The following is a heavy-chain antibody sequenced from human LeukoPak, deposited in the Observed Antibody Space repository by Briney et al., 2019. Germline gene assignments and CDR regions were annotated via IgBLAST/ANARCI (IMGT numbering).Heavy chain of an antibody. D-gene: IGHD2-15*01. J-gene: IGHJ4*02. CDR3: AAGGVVAATWFDY. V-gene: IGHV4-59*01. Sequence: SETLSLTCTVSGGSISSYYWSWIRQPPGKGLEWIGYIYYSGSTNYNPSLKSRVTISVDTSKNQFPLKLSSVTAADTAVYYCAAGGVVAATWFDYWGQGTLVTVSS. CDR1: GGSISSYY. CDR2: IYYSGST.